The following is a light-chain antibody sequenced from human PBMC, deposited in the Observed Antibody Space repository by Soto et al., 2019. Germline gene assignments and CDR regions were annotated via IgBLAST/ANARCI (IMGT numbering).Light chain of an antibody. CDR1: QGISSY. Sequence: AIRMTQSPSSFSASTGDRVTITCRASQGISSYLAWYQQKPGKAPKLLIYAASTLQSGVPSRFSGSGSGTDFTLTISCLQSEDFATYYCQQYYSYPGTFGPGTKVDMK. CDR3: QQYYSYPGT. CDR2: AAS. V-gene: IGKV1-8*01. J-gene: IGKJ3*01.